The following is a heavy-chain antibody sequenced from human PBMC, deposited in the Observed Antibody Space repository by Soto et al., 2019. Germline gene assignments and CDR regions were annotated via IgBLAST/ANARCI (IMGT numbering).Heavy chain of an antibody. J-gene: IGHJ6*02. D-gene: IGHD6-13*01. CDR1: GYSFTSYW. Sequence: PGESLKISCKGSGYSFTSYWISWVRQMPGKGLEWMGRIDPSDSYTNYSPSFQGHVTISADKSISTAYLQWSSLEASDTAMYYCARLFLGSIAAAPTGGMDVWGQGTTVTVSS. CDR3: ARLFLGSIAAAPTGGMDV. CDR2: IDPSDSYT. V-gene: IGHV5-10-1*01.